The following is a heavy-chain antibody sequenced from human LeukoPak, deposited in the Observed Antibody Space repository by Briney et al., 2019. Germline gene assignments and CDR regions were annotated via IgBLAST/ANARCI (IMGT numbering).Heavy chain of an antibody. D-gene: IGHD5-12*01. Sequence: WGSLRLSCAASGFTFSTYWMHWVRQAPGKGLVWVSHIKTDGSSTTYADSVKGRFTISRDNAKHTLYLQMNSLRAEDTAVYYCARDRGYTQDYWGQGTMVTVSS. CDR1: GFTFSTYW. CDR3: ARDRGYTQDY. V-gene: IGHV3-74*01. J-gene: IGHJ4*02. CDR2: IKTDGSST.